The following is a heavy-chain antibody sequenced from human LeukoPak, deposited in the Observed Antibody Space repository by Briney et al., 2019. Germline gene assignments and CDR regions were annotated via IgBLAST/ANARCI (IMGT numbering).Heavy chain of an antibody. Sequence: GGSLRLSCAASGFTFSSYEMDWVRQAPGKGLEWVSYISSSGSTIYYADSVKGRFTISRDNAKNSLYLQMNSLRAEDTAVYYCAREGAAMGGFDYWGQGTLVTVSS. V-gene: IGHV3-48*03. CDR2: ISSSGSTI. D-gene: IGHD2-2*01. J-gene: IGHJ4*02. CDR3: AREGAAMGGFDY. CDR1: GFTFSSYE.